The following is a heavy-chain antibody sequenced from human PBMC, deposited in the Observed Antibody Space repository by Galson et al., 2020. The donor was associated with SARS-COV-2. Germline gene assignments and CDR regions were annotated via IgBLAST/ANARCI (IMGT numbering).Heavy chain of an antibody. CDR1: GFTFSSYD. Sequence: GESLKISCVASGFTFSSYDMNWVRQAPGKGLESVSSISGSGDSTYSAASVRGRFTISRDNSKNTMYLQMNSLRAEDTAVYYCAKRNSGYNILTGYYTPFDYWGQGTLVTVSS. CDR2: ISGSGDST. J-gene: IGHJ4*02. CDR3: AKRNSGYNILTGYYTPFDY. D-gene: IGHD3-9*01. V-gene: IGHV3-23*01.